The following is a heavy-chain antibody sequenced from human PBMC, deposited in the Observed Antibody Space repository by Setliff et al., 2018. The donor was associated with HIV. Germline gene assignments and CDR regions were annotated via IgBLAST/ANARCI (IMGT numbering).Heavy chain of an antibody. CDR2: IRSKTYGETT. CDR1: GFIFGDYT. V-gene: IGHV3-49*03. D-gene: IGHD5-18*01. Sequence: GGSLRLSCSASGFIFGDYTMSWFRQAPGKGLEWIGLIRSKTYGETTEYAASVKGRFIISRDDSKSIAYLQMGSLNTEDTGMYYCARDRGYSYYYYMDVWGSGTTVTVSS. J-gene: IGHJ6*03. CDR3: ARDRGYSYYYYMDV.